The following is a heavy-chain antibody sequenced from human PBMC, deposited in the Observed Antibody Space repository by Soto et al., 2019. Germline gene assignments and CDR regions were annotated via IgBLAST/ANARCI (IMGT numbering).Heavy chain of an antibody. CDR1: GYTFTSYG. CDR2: FDPEDGET. CDR3: ATVGVQQWLAIDY. J-gene: IGHJ4*02. D-gene: IGHD6-19*01. Sequence: ASVKVSCKASGYTFTSYGISWVRQAPGKGLEWMGGFDPEDGETIYAQKFQGRVTMTEDTSTDTAYMELSSLRSEDTAVYYCATVGVQQWLAIDYWGQGTLVTVSS. V-gene: IGHV1-24*01.